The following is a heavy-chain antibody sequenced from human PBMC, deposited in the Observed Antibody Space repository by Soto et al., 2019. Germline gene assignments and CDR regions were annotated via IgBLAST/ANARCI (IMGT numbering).Heavy chain of an antibody. D-gene: IGHD6-19*01. CDR2: IYHSGST. Sequence: PSETLSLTCAVSGGSISSSNWWSWVRQPPGKGLEWIGEIYHSGSTNYNPSLKSRVTISVDKSKNQFSLKLSSVTAADTAVYYCARRYSSGWLYYFDYWGQGTLGTVSS. CDR3: ARRYSSGWLYYFDY. V-gene: IGHV4-4*02. CDR1: GGSISSSNW. J-gene: IGHJ4*02.